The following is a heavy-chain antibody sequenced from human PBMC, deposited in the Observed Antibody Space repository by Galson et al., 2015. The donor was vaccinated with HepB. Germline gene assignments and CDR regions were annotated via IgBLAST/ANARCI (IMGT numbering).Heavy chain of an antibody. CDR1: GYTFTSYG. V-gene: IGHV1-18*04. D-gene: IGHD2-2*01. Sequence: SVKVSCKASGYTFTSYGISWVRQAPGQGLEWMGWISAYNGNTNYAQKLQGRVTMTTDTSTSTAYMELRSLRSDDTAVYYCARDIDPERQVVPAARRFDYWGQGTLVTVSS. J-gene: IGHJ4*02. CDR2: ISAYNGNT. CDR3: ARDIDPERQVVPAARRFDY.